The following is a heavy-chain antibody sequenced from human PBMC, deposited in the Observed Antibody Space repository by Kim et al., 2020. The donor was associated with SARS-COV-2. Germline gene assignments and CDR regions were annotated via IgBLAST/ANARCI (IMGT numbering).Heavy chain of an antibody. CDR3: ARDARPDYYYYGMDV. Sequence: DSLRGRFTSSRDNAKSSLYLQMNSLRAEDTAVYYCARDARPDYYYYGMDVWGQGTTVTVSS. J-gene: IGHJ6*02. V-gene: IGHV3-21*01.